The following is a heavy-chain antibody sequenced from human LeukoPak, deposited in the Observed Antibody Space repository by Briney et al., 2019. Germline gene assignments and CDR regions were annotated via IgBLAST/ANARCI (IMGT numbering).Heavy chain of an antibody. D-gene: IGHD2-15*01. J-gene: IGHJ4*02. Sequence: PSETLSLTCTVSGGSISSGDYYWSWIRQPPGKGLEWIGYIYYSGSTYYNPSLKSRVTISVDTSKNQFSLKLSSVTAADTAVYCCARDDGGGSLHYFDYWGQGTLVTVSS. CDR2: IYYSGST. V-gene: IGHV4-30-4*01. CDR1: GGSISSGDYY. CDR3: ARDDGGGSLHYFDY.